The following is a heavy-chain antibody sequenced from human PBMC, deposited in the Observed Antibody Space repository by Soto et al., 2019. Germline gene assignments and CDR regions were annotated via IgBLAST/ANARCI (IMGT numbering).Heavy chain of an antibody. D-gene: IGHD3-3*01. CDR3: AREGGDFWSGYTA. Sequence: QVQLVQSGAEVKKPGASVKVSCKASGNTFSSHYMHWVRQAPGQGLEWMGIIDPSTNNTKYAQKFQGRVTMTRDPSTSAVCMELSSLRSDDTAVYYCAREGGDFWSGYTAWGQGTLVSVSS. CDR1: GNTFSSHY. V-gene: IGHV1-46*01. CDR2: IDPSTNNT. J-gene: IGHJ5*02.